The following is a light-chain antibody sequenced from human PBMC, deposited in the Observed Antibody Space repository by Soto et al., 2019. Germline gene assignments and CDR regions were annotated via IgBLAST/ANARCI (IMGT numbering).Light chain of an antibody. J-gene: IGKJ1*01. Sequence: IPLTHSPSSLSASLGDRVTITFRASQGISSYLAWYQQKPGKAPKLLIYKASTLKSGVPSRFSGSGSGTEFTLTISSLQPDDFATYYCQHYNSYSEAFGQGTKVDNK. CDR2: KAS. V-gene: IGKV1-5*03. CDR1: QGISSY. CDR3: QHYNSYSEA.